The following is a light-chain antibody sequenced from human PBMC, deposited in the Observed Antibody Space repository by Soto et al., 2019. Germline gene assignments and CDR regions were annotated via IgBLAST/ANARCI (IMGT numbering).Light chain of an antibody. CDR1: QSISTW. Sequence: DIQMTQSPSTPSASVGDRVTITCRASQSISTWLAWYQQKPGKAPKLLIYSASDLESGVPSRFSGSGFGTEFTLTITSLQPDDFATYYCQQYNSYSTFGPATFGQGTKVDIK. V-gene: IGKV1-5*03. J-gene: IGKJ1*01. CDR2: SAS. CDR3: QQYNSYSTFGPAT.